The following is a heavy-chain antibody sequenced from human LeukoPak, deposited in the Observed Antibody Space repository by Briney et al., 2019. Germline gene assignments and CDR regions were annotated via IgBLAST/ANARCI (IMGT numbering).Heavy chain of an antibody. D-gene: IGHD3-22*01. CDR3: ARHVASYDSSGYYFNWFDP. J-gene: IGHJ5*02. CDR1: GGSISSYY. V-gene: IGHV4-59*08. CDR2: IYYSGST. Sequence: SETLSLTCTVSGGSISSYYWSWIRQPPGKGLEWIGYIYYSGSTNYNPSLKSRVTIPVDTSKNQFSLKLSSVTAADTAVYYCARHVASYDSSGYYFNWFDPWGQGTLVTVSS.